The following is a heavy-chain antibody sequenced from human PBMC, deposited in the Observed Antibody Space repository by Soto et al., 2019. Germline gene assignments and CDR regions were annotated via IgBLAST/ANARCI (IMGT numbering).Heavy chain of an antibody. V-gene: IGHV1-3*01. Sequence: ASVKVSCKASGYTFTSYAMHWVRQAPGQRLEWMGWINAGNGNTKYSQKFQGRVTITRDTSASTAYMELSSLRSEDTAVYYCARARHSSRWRTIDYWGQGTLVTVSS. CDR2: INAGNGNT. J-gene: IGHJ4*02. CDR3: ARARHSSRWRTIDY. D-gene: IGHD6-13*01. CDR1: GYTFTSYA.